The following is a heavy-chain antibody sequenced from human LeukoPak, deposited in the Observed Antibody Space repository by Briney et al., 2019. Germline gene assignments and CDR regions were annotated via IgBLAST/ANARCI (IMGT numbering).Heavy chain of an antibody. D-gene: IGHD4-17*01. Sequence: SETLSLTCTVSGGSISSSSYYWGWLRQPPGKGREWIGSIYYSGSTYYNPSLKSRVTISVDTSKNQFSLKLSSVTAADTAVYYCARSYGDYLLNYWGQGTLVTVSS. CDR1: GGSISSSSYY. CDR2: IYYSGST. J-gene: IGHJ4*02. V-gene: IGHV4-39*07. CDR3: ARSYGDYLLNY.